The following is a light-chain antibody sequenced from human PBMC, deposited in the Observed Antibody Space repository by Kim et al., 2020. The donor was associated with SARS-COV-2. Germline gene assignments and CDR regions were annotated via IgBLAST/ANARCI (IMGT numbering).Light chain of an antibody. CDR3: QQYDYVPLT. V-gene: IGKV1-33*01. CDR1: QHIGYS. J-gene: IGKJ4*01. Sequence: ASVGDRVTITCLANQHIGYSLAWYQQKPGKVPKVLIYDATTLEAGVPSRFSGSGSGTDFTLTISRLEPEDVATYYCQQYDYVPLTFGGGTKVDIK. CDR2: DAT.